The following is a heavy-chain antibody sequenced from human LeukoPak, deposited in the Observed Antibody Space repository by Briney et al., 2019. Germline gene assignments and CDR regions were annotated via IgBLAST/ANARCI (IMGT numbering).Heavy chain of an antibody. J-gene: IGHJ4*02. V-gene: IGHV3-21*01. D-gene: IGHD3-16*01. Sequence: GGPLRLSCAPSVYTLSSYSMNWVRQAPGKGLEWFSSIRNSSSYIYYAHSVKGRHNIHRHNHENSLYPQKNNQRPEHTAVYYFARGITVSEVHYCGQGGLVTVSS. CDR1: VYTLSSYS. CDR2: IRNSSSYI. CDR3: ARGITVSEVHY.